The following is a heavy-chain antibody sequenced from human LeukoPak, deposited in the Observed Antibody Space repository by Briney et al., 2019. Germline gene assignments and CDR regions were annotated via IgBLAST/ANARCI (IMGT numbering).Heavy chain of an antibody. CDR1: GGSISSYC. J-gene: IGHJ5*02. CDR2: IYYSGST. V-gene: IGHV4-59*01. CDR3: ARDGDLGFVP. Sequence: SETLSLTCTVSGGSISSYCWSWIRQPPGKGLEWIGYIYYSGSTNYNTSLKSRVTISVDTPKNQYSLKLSSVTAADRAEYYCARDGDLGFVPWSQGTLVTVSS. D-gene: IGHD7-27*01.